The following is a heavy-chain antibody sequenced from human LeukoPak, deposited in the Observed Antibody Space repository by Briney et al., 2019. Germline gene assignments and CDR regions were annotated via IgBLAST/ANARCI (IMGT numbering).Heavy chain of an antibody. V-gene: IGHV7-4-1*02. Sequence: GASVNVSCKASGYTFTRHAMNWVRQAPGQGLEWMGWINTNTRNPTYSQGFTGRFVFSLDTSVSTAYLQINSLKAEDTAVYYCARGASAVVLWGQGTLVTVSS. D-gene: IGHD4-23*01. J-gene: IGHJ4*02. CDR3: ARGASAVVL. CDR2: INTNTRNP. CDR1: GYTFTRHA.